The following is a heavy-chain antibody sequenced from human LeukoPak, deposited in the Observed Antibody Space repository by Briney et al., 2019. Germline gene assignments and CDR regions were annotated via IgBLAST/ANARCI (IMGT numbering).Heavy chain of an antibody. V-gene: IGHV3-48*03. CDR3: TPLPVVSNFDY. D-gene: IGHD2-2*01. Sequence: VGSLRLSCAASGFSFSVYEMRWVRQAPGKGLERISDISSSGTTTYYADSVKGRFTISRDNAKNSLYLQMNILRAGDTAYYYFTPLPVVSNFDYWGQGTLVTVSS. J-gene: IGHJ4*02. CDR2: ISSSGTTT. CDR1: GFSFSVYE.